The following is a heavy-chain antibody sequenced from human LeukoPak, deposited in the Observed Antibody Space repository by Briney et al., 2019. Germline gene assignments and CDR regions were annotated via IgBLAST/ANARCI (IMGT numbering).Heavy chain of an antibody. V-gene: IGHV1-8*01. D-gene: IGHD3-22*01. CDR3: ARGQTPLPTMIGGDFDP. CDR1: GYTFTSYD. Sequence: ASVKVSCKASGYTFTSYDINWVRQATGQGLEWMGWMNPNSGNTGYAQKFQGRVTVTRNTSISTAYMELSSLRSEDTAVYYCARGQTPLPTMIGGDFDPWGQGTLVTVSS. CDR2: MNPNSGNT. J-gene: IGHJ5*02.